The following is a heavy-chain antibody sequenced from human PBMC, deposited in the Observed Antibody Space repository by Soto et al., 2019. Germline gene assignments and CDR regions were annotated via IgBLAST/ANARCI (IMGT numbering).Heavy chain of an antibody. CDR1: GFTFGSYW. V-gene: IGHV3-74*01. CDR2: INSDGSYT. Sequence: EVQLVESGRGLVQPGGSLRLSCAASGFTFGSYWMHWVRQAPGKGLVWVSRINSDGSYTNYADSVKGRFTVSRDNAKNTVFLQMNSLRAEDTAVYYCARGARNYYYFDCWGQGTLVTVSS. J-gene: IGHJ4*02. D-gene: IGHD1-7*01. CDR3: ARGARNYYYFDC.